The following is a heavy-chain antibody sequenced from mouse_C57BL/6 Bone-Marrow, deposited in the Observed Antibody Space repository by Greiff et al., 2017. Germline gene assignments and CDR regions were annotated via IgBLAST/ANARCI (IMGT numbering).Heavy chain of an antibody. CDR1: GYSITSGYY. D-gene: IGHD3-2*02. J-gene: IGHJ3*01. CDR3: AETAQVPFAY. Sequence: EVQLQQSGPGLVKPSQSLSLTCSVTGYSITSGYYWNWIRQFPGNKLEWMGYISYDGSNNYNPSLKNRISITRDTSKNQFFLKLNSVTTEDTATYYCAETAQVPFAYGGQGTLVTVSA. CDR2: ISYDGSN. V-gene: IGHV3-6*01.